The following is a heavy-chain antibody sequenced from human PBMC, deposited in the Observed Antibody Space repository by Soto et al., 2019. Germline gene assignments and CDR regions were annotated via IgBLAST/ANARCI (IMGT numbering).Heavy chain of an antibody. CDR1: GGTFSSYA. Sequence: QVQLVQSGAEVKKPGSSVEVSCKASGGTFSSYAISWVRQAPGQGLEWMGGIIPIFGTANYAQKFQGRVTITADESTSTAYMELSSLRSEDTAVYYCARDHPPKPNYYYYGMDVWGQGTTVTVSS. CDR2: IIPIFGTA. V-gene: IGHV1-69*01. J-gene: IGHJ6*02. CDR3: ARDHPPKPNYYYYGMDV.